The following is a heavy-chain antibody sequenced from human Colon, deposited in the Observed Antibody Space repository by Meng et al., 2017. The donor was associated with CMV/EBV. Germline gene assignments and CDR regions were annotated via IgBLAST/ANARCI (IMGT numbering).Heavy chain of an antibody. J-gene: IGHJ6*02. CDR1: GYTFTSYY. CDR2: INPSGGST. D-gene: IGHD4-11*01. CDR3: ARTGPWSNYPYYYYYGMDV. Sequence: ASVKVSCKASGYTFTSYYMHWVRQAPGQGLEWMGIINPSGGSTSYAQKFQGRVTMTRDTSTSTVYMELSSLRSEDTAGYYCARTGPWSNYPYYYYYGMDVWGQGTTVTVSS. V-gene: IGHV1-46*01.